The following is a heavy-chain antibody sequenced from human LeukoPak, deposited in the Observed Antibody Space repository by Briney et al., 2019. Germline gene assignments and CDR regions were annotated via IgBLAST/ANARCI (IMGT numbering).Heavy chain of an antibody. V-gene: IGHV3-64D*06. Sequence: GGPLRLSCSASGFTFSNYAIHWVRQAPGKGLEFVSAISPSGGSTYYADYVKGRFTISRDNSKNMLYLQMSSLRPEDTAVYYCVKLLVEMRVLLPYFDYWGQGTLDTVSS. D-gene: IGHD2-15*01. CDR3: VKLLVEMRVLLPYFDY. CDR2: ISPSGGST. CDR1: GFTFSNYA. J-gene: IGHJ4*02.